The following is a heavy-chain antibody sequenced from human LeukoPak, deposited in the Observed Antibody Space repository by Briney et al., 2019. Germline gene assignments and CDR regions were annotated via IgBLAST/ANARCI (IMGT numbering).Heavy chain of an antibody. Sequence: SETLSLTCTVSGGSISSSSYYWGWIRQPPGKGLAWIGTIYYSGGTYYNPSLRSRVTISIDTSKNQFSLRLSSLTAADTALYYCARQSYDDRPFDYWGQGALVTVSS. CDR3: ARQSYDDRPFDY. CDR2: IYYSGGT. J-gene: IGHJ4*02. V-gene: IGHV4-39*01. D-gene: IGHD3-10*01. CDR1: GGSISSSSYY.